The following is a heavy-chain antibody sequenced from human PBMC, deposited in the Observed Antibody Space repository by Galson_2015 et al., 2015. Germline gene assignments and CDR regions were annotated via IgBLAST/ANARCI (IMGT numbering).Heavy chain of an antibody. CDR2: GNGNT. CDR3: ARSGTTVVTGAFDI. D-gene: IGHD4-23*01. V-gene: IGHV1-3*01. Sequence: GNGNTKYSQKFPGRVTITRDTSASTAYMELSSLRSEDTAVYYCARSGTTVVTGAFDIWGQGTMVTVSS. J-gene: IGHJ3*02.